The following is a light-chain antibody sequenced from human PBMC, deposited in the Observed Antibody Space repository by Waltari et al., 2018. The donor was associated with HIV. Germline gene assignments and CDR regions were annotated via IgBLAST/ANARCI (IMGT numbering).Light chain of an antibody. CDR1: QNIKSF. J-gene: IGKJ2*03. V-gene: IGKV1-39*01. Sequence: DIHLIQSPPSLIGREEDQIVITCRASQNIKSFLNCYHHRPGEAPKLLISGANNVHRGVPSRFRGSGSGTQFTLTINGLHPEDSGIYYCQQSYGTPSFGQGTTLEIK. CDR2: GAN. CDR3: QQSYGTPS.